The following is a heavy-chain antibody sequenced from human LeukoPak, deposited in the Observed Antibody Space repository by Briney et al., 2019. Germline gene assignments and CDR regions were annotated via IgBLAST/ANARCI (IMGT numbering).Heavy chain of an antibody. D-gene: IGHD3-22*01. J-gene: IGHJ4*02. V-gene: IGHV3-48*03. CDR1: GFTFSRFE. CDR2: ISTGTYI. Sequence: GGSLRLSCVASGFTFSRFEMNWVRQAPGKGLEWISHISTGTYIAYTDSVKGRFTISRDNAKNSLYLQMNSLRAEDTAVYYCARHVVAVGFDYWGQGTLVTVSS. CDR3: ARHVVAVGFDY.